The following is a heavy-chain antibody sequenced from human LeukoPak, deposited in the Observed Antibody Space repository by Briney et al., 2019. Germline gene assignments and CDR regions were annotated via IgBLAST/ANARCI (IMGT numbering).Heavy chain of an antibody. D-gene: IGHD1-26*01. CDR1: GFTFSGYS. CDR2: ITSSSSAI. Sequence: GGSLRLSCAASGFTFSGYSMNWVRQAPGKGLEWVSYITSSSSAIYYADSVKGRFTISRDNAKNSLYLQMNSLRAEDTAVYYCARVRGSYHLDYWGQGTLVTVSS. CDR3: ARVRGSYHLDY. J-gene: IGHJ4*02. V-gene: IGHV3-48*01.